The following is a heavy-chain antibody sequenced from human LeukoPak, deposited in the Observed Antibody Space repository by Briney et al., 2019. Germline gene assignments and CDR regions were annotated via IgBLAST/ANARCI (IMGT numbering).Heavy chain of an antibody. V-gene: IGHV4-38-2*01. CDR3: ARHVGLDNWFDP. Sequence: PSETLSLTCAVSGYSISSGYYWGWIRQPPGKGLEWIGSIYHSGSTYYNPSLKSRVTISVDTSKNQFSLKLSSVTAADTAVYYCARHVGLDNWFDPWGQGTLVTVSS. J-gene: IGHJ5*02. CDR1: GYSISSGYY. D-gene: IGHD5/OR15-5a*01. CDR2: IYHSGST.